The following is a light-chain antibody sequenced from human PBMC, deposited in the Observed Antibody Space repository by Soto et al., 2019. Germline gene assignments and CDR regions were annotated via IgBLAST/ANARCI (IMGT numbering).Light chain of an antibody. CDR2: GAS. Sequence: ETVMTQSPATLSVSTGERATLPCRASQSVSSNLAWYQQIPGQAPRLLIYGASSRATGIPDRFSGSGSGTDFTLTISRLEPEDFAVYYCQQYGSSPLTFGQGTRLAV. CDR1: QSVSSN. V-gene: IGKV3-20*01. J-gene: IGKJ5*01. CDR3: QQYGSSPLT.